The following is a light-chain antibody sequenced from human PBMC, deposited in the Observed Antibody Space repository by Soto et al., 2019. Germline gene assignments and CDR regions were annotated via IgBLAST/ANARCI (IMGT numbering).Light chain of an antibody. CDR3: QQYDNLPIT. Sequence: DIQMTQSPSSLSASVGDRVTITCQASQDISNYLNWYQQKPGKAPKLLIYDASNLETGVPSRFSGSGSGTDFTFTISSLQPEESATYDCQQYDNLPITVGQGTRLEIK. J-gene: IGKJ5*01. CDR1: QDISNY. CDR2: DAS. V-gene: IGKV1-33*01.